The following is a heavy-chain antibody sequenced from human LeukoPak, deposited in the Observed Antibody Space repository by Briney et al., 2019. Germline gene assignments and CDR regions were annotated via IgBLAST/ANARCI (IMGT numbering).Heavy chain of an antibody. CDR3: ARGVRASGSSAVLFDY. CDR1: GYTFTGYY. J-gene: IGHJ4*02. CDR2: INPNSGGT. V-gene: IGHV1-2*06. D-gene: IGHD6-6*01. Sequence: GASGKVSCKASGYTFTGYYMHWVRQAPGQGLEWMGRINPNSGGTNYAQKFQGRVTMTRDTSISTAYMELSRLRSDDTAVYYCARGVRASGSSAVLFDYWGPGTLVTVSS.